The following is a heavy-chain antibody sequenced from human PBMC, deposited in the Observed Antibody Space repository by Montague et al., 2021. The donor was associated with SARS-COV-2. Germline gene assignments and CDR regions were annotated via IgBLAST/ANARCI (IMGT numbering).Heavy chain of an antibody. V-gene: IGHV4-59*01. CDR2: IYDSGGA. Sequence: ETLSLTCTISGGSMRRYYWTWIRQLPGKELEWIGSIYDSGGARYNPSLKSRVSISVDASKNQFSLRVTSVTAADTAVYFCARRGTGNYEVLDYWGQGILVTVSS. D-gene: IGHD3-3*01. CDR1: GGSMRRYY. CDR3: ARRGTGNYEVLDY. J-gene: IGHJ4*02.